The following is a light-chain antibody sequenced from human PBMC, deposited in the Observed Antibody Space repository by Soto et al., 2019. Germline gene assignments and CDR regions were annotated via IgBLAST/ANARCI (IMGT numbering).Light chain of an antibody. Sequence: DIQMTQSPSSLSGSAGGIGTVTCRASQGIRNYLAWYRQKPGKTPELLIYAASTLQSGVSSRFSGSGSGTDFTLTISSLQPQDVGTYYCQKYYTAPWTFGQGTKVDI. CDR1: QGIRNY. CDR3: QKYYTAPWT. J-gene: IGKJ1*01. CDR2: AAS. V-gene: IGKV1-27*01.